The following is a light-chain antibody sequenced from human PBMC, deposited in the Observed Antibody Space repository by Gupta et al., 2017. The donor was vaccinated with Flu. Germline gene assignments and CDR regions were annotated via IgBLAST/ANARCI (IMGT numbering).Light chain of an antibody. CDR3: QEYDDLPPYS. Sequence: DIQMTQSPSSLSASVGDRVTITCQASQDISNHLNWYQQKPGKAPKVLINDASGLEKGVPSRFSGSGSGTDFTFTISSLQPEDIATYYCQEYDDLPPYSFGQGTKLEI. CDR2: DAS. CDR1: QDISNH. V-gene: IGKV1-33*01. J-gene: IGKJ2*03.